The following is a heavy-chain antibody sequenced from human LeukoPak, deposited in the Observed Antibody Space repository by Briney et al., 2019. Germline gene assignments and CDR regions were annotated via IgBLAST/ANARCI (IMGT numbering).Heavy chain of an antibody. Sequence: GGSLRLSCAASGFTFSSYAMSWVRQAPGKGLEWVSSISSSSYIYYADSVKGRFTISRDNAKNSLYLQMNSLRAEDTAVYYCARSPSGIAGYYFDYWGQGTLVTVSS. J-gene: IGHJ4*02. CDR2: ISSSSYI. V-gene: IGHV3-21*01. CDR1: GFTFSSYA. CDR3: ARSPSGIAGYYFDY. D-gene: IGHD6-13*01.